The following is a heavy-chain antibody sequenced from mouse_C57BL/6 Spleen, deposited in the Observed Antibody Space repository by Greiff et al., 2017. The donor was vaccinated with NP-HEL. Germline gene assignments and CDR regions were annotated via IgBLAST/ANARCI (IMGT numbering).Heavy chain of an antibody. V-gene: IGHV1-50*01. CDR2: IDPSDSYT. D-gene: IGHD2-2*01. Sequence: QVQLQQPGAELVKPGASVKLSCKASGYTFTSYWMQWVKQRPGQGLEWIGEIDPSDSYTNYNQKFKGKATLTVDTSSSTAYMQLSSLTSEDSAVYYCARGEDYGFYAMDYWGQGTSVTVSS. J-gene: IGHJ4*01. CDR1: GYTFTSYW. CDR3: ARGEDYGFYAMDY.